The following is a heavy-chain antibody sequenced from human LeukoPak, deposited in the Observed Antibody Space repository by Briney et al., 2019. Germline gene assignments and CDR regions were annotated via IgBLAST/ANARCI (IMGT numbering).Heavy chain of an antibody. CDR2: IYYSGST. V-gene: IGHV4-31*03. D-gene: IGHD3-22*01. Sequence: SETLSLTSTVSGGSISSGGYYWSWIRQHPGKGLEWIGYIYYSGSTYYNPSLKSRVTISVDTSKNQFSLKLSSVTAADTAVYYCASTHYYDSSGYYYELDWFDPWGQGTLVTVSS. CDR1: GGSISSGGYY. CDR3: ASTHYYDSSGYYYELDWFDP. J-gene: IGHJ5*02.